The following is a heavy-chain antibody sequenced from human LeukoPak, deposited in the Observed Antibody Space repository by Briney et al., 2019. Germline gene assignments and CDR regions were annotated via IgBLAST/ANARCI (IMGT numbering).Heavy chain of an antibody. CDR2: IFQNGNT. Sequence: SETLSLTCTVSGGAFSTSYWSWIRQPPGKALEWIGYIFQNGNTHYNPSLRSRVAISIDTPKNQISLKLTSVTAADTAVYFCARHADTLPGYIKEGFDPWGQGILVTVAS. D-gene: IGHD3-9*01. CDR1: GGAFSTSY. V-gene: IGHV4-59*08. J-gene: IGHJ5*02. CDR3: ARHADTLPGYIKEGFDP.